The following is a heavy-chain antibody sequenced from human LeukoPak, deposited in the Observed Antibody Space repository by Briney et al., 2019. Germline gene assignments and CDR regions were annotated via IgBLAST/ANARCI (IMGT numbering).Heavy chain of an antibody. CDR1: GGTFSSYA. Sequence: SVKVSCKASGGTFSSYAISWVRQAPGQGLEWMGGIIPIFGTANYAQKFQGRVTITTDESTSTAYMELSSLRSEDTAVYYCAGDYDSLGPNWFDPWGQGTLVTVSS. D-gene: IGHD3-3*01. CDR2: IIPIFGTA. CDR3: AGDYDSLGPNWFDP. V-gene: IGHV1-69*05. J-gene: IGHJ5*02.